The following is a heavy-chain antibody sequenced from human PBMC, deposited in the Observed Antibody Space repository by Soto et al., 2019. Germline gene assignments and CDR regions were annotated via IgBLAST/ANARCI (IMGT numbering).Heavy chain of an antibody. Sequence: QVQLQESGPGLVKPSETLSLTCTVPGGSVNIGTYYWSCIRQPPGKGLGWIGFIHYSGSTNYNPSLNGLFTSSEDTSNKQFSLKLTSVNTADTAIYYCTGGGDPYKTGHWGQGTMVTASS. CDR1: GGSVNIGTYY. CDR2: IHYSGST. V-gene: IGHV4-61*01. CDR3: TGGGDPYKTGH. J-gene: IGHJ4*02. D-gene: IGHD2-21*01.